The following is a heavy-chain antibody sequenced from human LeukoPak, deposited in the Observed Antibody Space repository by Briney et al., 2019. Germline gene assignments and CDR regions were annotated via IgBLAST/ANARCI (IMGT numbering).Heavy chain of an antibody. CDR1: GGSISSYY. V-gene: IGHV4-59*01. J-gene: IGHJ6*02. CDR2: IYYSGST. Sequence: SETLSLTCTVSGGSISSYYWSWVRQPPGKGLEWIGYIYYSGSTNYNPSLKSRVTISVDTSKDQFSLKLSSVTAADTAVYYCARVRWDGYYYYYGMDVWGQGTTVTVSS. D-gene: IGHD1-26*01. CDR3: ARVRWDGYYYYYGMDV.